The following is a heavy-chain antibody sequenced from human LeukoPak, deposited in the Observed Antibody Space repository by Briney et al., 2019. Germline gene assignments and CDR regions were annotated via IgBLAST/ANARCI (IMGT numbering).Heavy chain of an antibody. CDR2: ISTYNGVT. J-gene: IGHJ4*02. Sequence: ASVKVSCKTSGYTFVNFRISWVRQAPGLDLEWIGWISTYNGVTYYAPKLEGRVTLTTDASTSTAYMELESLKPDDTAVCYCARGGGITSTYWVQGTLITVSS. V-gene: IGHV1-18*01. CDR1: GYTFVNFR. D-gene: IGHD3-16*01. CDR3: ARGGGITSTY.